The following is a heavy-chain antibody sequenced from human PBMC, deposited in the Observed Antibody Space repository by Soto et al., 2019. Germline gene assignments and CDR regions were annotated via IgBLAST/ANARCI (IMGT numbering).Heavy chain of an antibody. J-gene: IGHJ4*02. CDR1: GFTFKSWA. V-gene: IGHV3-49*04. D-gene: IGHD6-13*01. CDR2: IRSKAYGGTT. Sequence: GGSLRLSCAASGFTFKSWALSWVRHAPGNGLEWVGFIRSKAYGGTTEYAASVKGRFAISRDDSKSIAYLQMNSLKTEDTAVYYCTRHYSGIAASVHGNHHCWGQGTLVTVSS. CDR3: TRHYSGIAASVHGNHHC.